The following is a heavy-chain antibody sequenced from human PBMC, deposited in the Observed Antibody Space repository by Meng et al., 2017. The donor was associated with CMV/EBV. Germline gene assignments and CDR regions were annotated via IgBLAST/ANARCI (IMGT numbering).Heavy chain of an antibody. Sequence: SETLSLTCTVSGGSISSYYWSWIRQPPGKGLEWIGYIYYSGSTNYNPSLKSRVTISVDTSKNQFSLKLSSVTAEDTAVYYCARDPGVLRFLEWLGHGMDVWGQGTTVTVSS. J-gene: IGHJ6*02. CDR3: ARDPGVLRFLEWLGHGMDV. D-gene: IGHD3-3*01. CDR1: GGSISSYY. V-gene: IGHV4-59*12. CDR2: IYYSGST.